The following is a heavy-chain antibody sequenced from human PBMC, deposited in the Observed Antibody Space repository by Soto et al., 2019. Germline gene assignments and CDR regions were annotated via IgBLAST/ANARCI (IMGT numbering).Heavy chain of an antibody. D-gene: IGHD6-13*01. V-gene: IGHV4-59*01. Sequence: SETLSLTCTVSGGSISSYYWSWIRQPPGKGLEWIGYIYYSGSTNYNPSLKSRVTISVDTSKNQFSLKLSSVTAAETAVYYCARGAIAAAGTSSYYYYYYMDVWGKGTTVTVSS. CDR1: GGSISSYY. CDR3: ARGAIAAAGTSSYYYYYYMDV. J-gene: IGHJ6*03. CDR2: IYYSGST.